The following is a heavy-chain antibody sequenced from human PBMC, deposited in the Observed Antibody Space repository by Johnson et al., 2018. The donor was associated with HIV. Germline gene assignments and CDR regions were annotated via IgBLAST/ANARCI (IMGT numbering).Heavy chain of an antibody. CDR2: IDSGGGT. CDR1: GLSVSSNY. D-gene: IGHD5-24*01. J-gene: IGHJ3*01. V-gene: IGHV3-66*01. CDR3: ARGCRDGYTCDVFDV. Sequence: VQLVESGGGLVQPGGSLRLSSAASGLSVSSNYMTWVRQGPGKGLEWVSVIDSGGGTKYADSVTGRFIISRDNSKKTLYLQMNSLRAEDTAVYFCARGCRDGYTCDVFDVWGQGTGVTVSS.